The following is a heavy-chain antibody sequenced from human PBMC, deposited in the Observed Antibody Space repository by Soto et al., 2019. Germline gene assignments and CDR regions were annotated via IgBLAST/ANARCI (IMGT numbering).Heavy chain of an antibody. CDR1: GYTFTGYY. CDR2: INPNSGGT. Sequence: QVQLVQSGAEVKKPGASVKVSCKASGYTFTGYYMHWVRQAPGQGLEWMGWINPNSGGTNYAQKFPGRVTMNRETSISTAYMELSRLRSDDTAVYYCASDRKPLRGSSAFDYWGQGTLVTVSS. V-gene: IGHV1-2*02. J-gene: IGHJ4*02. CDR3: ASDRKPLRGSSAFDY. D-gene: IGHD1-26*01.